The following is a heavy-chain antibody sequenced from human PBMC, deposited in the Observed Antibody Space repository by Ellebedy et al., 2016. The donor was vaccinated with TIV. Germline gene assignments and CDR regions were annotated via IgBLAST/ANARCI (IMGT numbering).Heavy chain of an antibody. CDR1: GFTFNTYD. J-gene: IGHJ4*02. CDR2: ILGSDAST. V-gene: IGHV3-23*01. D-gene: IGHD3-9*01. Sequence: GESLKISXSASGFTFNTYDMSWVRQVPGKGLEWVSVILGSDASTFYADYVKGRFTISRDNSKNTLYLRMNSLRAEDTAIYYCVKGAWLDYWGQGALVTVSS. CDR3: VKGAWLDY.